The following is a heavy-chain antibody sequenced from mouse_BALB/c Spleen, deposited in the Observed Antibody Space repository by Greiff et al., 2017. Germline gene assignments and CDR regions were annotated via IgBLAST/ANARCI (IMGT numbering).Heavy chain of an antibody. CDR2: ILPGSGST. J-gene: IGHJ4*01. V-gene: IGHV1-9*01. CDR3: ASLNDYDGRGYAMDY. CDR1: GYTFSSYW. D-gene: IGHD2-4*01. Sequence: QVQLKQSGAELMKPGASVKISCKATGYTFSSYWIEWVKQRPGHGLEWIGEILPGSGSTNYNEKFKGKATFTADTSSNTAYMQLSSLTSEDSAVYYCASLNDYDGRGYAMDYWGQGTSVTVSS.